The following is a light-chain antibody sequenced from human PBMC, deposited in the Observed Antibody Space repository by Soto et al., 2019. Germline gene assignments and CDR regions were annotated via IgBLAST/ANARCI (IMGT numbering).Light chain of an antibody. CDR1: QSISVW. Sequence: DIQMTQSPSTLSASVGDRVTITCRASQSISVWLAWYQQKAGKAPKLLIYAASTLQSGVPSRFAGSGSGTDFTLTINSLQPEDFATYYCQQLESYPSTFGGGTKVDIK. CDR3: QQLESYPST. CDR2: AAS. V-gene: IGKV1-5*01. J-gene: IGKJ4*01.